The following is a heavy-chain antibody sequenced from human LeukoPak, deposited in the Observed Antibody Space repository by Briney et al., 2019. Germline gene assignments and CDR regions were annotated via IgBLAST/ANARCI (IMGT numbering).Heavy chain of an antibody. CDR2: IYSGGST. Sequence: PGGSLRLSCAASGFTVSSNYMSWVRQAPGKGPEWVSVIYSGGSTYYADSVKGRFTISRDNSKNTLYLQMNSLRAEDTAVYYCAKDWQQQPYYYYYYYMDVWGKGTTVTVSS. D-gene: IGHD6-13*01. J-gene: IGHJ6*03. CDR3: AKDWQQQPYYYYYYYMDV. V-gene: IGHV3-53*05. CDR1: GFTVSSNY.